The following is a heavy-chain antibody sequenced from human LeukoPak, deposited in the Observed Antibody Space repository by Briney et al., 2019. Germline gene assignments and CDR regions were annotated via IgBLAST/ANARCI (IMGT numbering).Heavy chain of an antibody. CDR2: IRSKAYGGTT. J-gene: IGHJ4*02. Sequence: GGFRRLSCRACTFTFCEYAMSWGRQAPVRPVGWVGFIRSKAYGGTTEYAASVKGRFTISRDDSKSIAYLQMNSLKTEDTAVYYCTRYLVDYWGQGTLVTVSS. V-gene: IGHV3-49*04. CDR1: TFTFCEYA. CDR3: TRYLVDY.